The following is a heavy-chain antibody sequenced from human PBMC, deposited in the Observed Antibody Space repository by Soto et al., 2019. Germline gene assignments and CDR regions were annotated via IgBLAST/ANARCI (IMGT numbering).Heavy chain of an antibody. Sequence: GASVKVSCKASGGTFSSYAISWVRQAPGQGLEWMGGIIPIFGTANYAQKFQGRVTMTRNTSISTAYMELSSLRSEDTAVYYCARGGYCSGGSCYGYYYYSMDVWGQGTTVTVSS. CDR1: GGTFSSYA. D-gene: IGHD2-15*01. V-gene: IGHV1-69*05. J-gene: IGHJ6*02. CDR3: ARGGYCSGGSCYGYYYYSMDV. CDR2: IIPIFGTA.